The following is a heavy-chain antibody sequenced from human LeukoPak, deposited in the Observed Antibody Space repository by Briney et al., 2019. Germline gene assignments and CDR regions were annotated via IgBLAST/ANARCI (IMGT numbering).Heavy chain of an antibody. CDR2: FDPEDGET. J-gene: IGHJ5*02. Sequence: ASVKVSCKVSGYTLTELSMHWVRQAPGKGLEWMGGFDPEDGETIYAQKFQGRVTMTEDTSTDTAYMELSSLRSEDMAVYYCATAPGYDYVWGSYRPNWFDPWGQGTLVTVSS. D-gene: IGHD3-16*02. V-gene: IGHV1-24*01. CDR3: ATAPGYDYVWGSYRPNWFDP. CDR1: GYTLTELS.